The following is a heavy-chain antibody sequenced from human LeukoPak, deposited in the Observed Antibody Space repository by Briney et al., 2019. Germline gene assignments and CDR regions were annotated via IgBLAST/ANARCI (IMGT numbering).Heavy chain of an antibody. CDR2: IYSSGST. D-gene: IGHD3-22*01. CDR3: ARHAYLVSGYSQFDY. V-gene: IGHV4-59*08. J-gene: IGHJ4*02. Sequence: SETLSLTCTVSGGSINGSYWSWIRQPPGKGLEWIGYIYSSGSTNSNPSLKRRVTVSVDTSNNQFSLKLSSVTAADTAMYYCARHAYLVSGYSQFDYWGQGTLVTVSS. CDR1: GGSINGSY.